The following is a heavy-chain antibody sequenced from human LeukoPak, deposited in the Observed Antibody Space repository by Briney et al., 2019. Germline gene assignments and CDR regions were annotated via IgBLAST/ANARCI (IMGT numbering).Heavy chain of an antibody. D-gene: IGHD6-13*01. CDR3: ARGGGSSCPSGYFQH. V-gene: IGHV3-30-3*01. J-gene: IGHJ1*01. CDR2: ISYEGSNK. CDR1: GFTFISYA. Sequence: PGRSLRLSCAASGFTFISYAMHWVRLAPGKGLEWVADISYEGSNKYYADSVKGRFTISRDNSKNTLYLQMNSLRAEDTAVYYCARGGGSSCPSGYFQHWGQGTLVTVSS.